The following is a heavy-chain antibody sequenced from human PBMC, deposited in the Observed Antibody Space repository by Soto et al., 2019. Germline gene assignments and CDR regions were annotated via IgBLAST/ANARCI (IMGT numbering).Heavy chain of an antibody. V-gene: IGHV3-23*01. CDR2: IAGGGGST. CDR3: AKAAMYSSPFDS. D-gene: IGHD2-21*01. CDR1: GFIFSNYA. J-gene: IGHJ4*02. Sequence: GGSLRLSCTASGFIFSNYAMTWVRQAPGRGLERVAKIAGGGGSTFYADSVKGRFTISRDNSKNTLYLQMTSLRDDDTAVYYCAKAAMYSSPFDSWGQGALVTVFS.